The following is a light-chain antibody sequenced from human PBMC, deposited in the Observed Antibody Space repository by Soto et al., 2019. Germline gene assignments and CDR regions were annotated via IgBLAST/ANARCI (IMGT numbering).Light chain of an antibody. CDR3: QQSYNTAWT. CDR1: QSISSY. V-gene: IGKV1-39*01. CDR2: AAS. J-gene: IGKJ1*01. Sequence: DIQMTQSPSSLSATVGDRVTNTCRASQSISSYLNWYQQKPGKAPNLLIYAASSLQSGVPSRFSGSGSGTDFTLTISSLQPEDFATYYCQQSYNTAWTFGQGTKVDIK.